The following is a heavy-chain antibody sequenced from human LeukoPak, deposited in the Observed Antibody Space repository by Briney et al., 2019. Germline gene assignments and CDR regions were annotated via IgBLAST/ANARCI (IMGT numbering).Heavy chain of an antibody. D-gene: IGHD1-26*01. J-gene: IGHJ6*03. V-gene: IGHV3-21*01. CDR3: ARDPYNGNYGDSYYYYMDV. CDR1: GFTFSTYN. CDR2: ITSSSSYT. Sequence: GALRLFCAASGFTFSTYNMNWVRQAPGKGLEWVSSITSSSSYTFYAGSVKGRFTISRDNAKNSLYLQMNSLRAEDTAIYYCARDPYNGNYGDSYYYYMDVWGKGTTVTISS.